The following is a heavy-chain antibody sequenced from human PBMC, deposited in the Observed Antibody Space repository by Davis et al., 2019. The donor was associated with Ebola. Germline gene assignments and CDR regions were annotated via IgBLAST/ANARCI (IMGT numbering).Heavy chain of an antibody. D-gene: IGHD2-15*01. V-gene: IGHV1-18*01. Sequence: ASVKVSCKASGGTFSSYAISWVRQAPGQGLEWMGWISAYNGNTNYAQKLQDRVTMTTDTSTSTAYMELRSLRSDDTAVYYCARDRGWKPADAFDIWGQGTMVTVSS. CDR1: GGTFSSYA. CDR2: ISAYNGNT. J-gene: IGHJ3*02. CDR3: ARDRGWKPADAFDI.